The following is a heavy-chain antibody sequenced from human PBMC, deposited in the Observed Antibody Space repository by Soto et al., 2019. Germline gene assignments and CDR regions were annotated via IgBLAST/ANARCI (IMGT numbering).Heavy chain of an antibody. Sequence: PGGSLRLSCAASGFTFSTYGMSWVRQAPGKGLEWVLGITGSGGSTYYADSVKGRFSISRDNSKSTLYLQMNSLRVEDTAVYYCAKLRGSTYGSEDYWGQGTLVTVSS. CDR1: GFTFSTYG. CDR2: ITGSGGST. J-gene: IGHJ4*02. V-gene: IGHV3-23*01. CDR3: AKLRGSTYGSEDY. D-gene: IGHD5-18*01.